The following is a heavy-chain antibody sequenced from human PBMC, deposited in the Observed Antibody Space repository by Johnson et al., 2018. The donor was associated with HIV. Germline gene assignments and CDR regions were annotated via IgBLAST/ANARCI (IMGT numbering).Heavy chain of an antibody. J-gene: IGHJ3*02. D-gene: IGHD6-19*01. CDR1: GFSFSSYG. V-gene: IGHV3-33*06. Sequence: QVQLVESGGGLVQPGGSLRLSCAASGFSFSSYGMHWVRQAPGKGLEWVAVIWYDGSNKYYADSVKGRFPISRNNSKNTLYLQMNSLRAEDTALYYCAKGGAVAGTRDAFDIWGQGTMVTVSS. CDR3: AKGGAVAGTRDAFDI. CDR2: IWYDGSNK.